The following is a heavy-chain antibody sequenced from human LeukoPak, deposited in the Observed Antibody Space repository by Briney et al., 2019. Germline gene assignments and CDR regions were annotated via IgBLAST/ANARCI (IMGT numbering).Heavy chain of an antibody. D-gene: IGHD3-9*01. J-gene: IGHJ4*02. CDR3: ATSQSLLTGDFDY. Sequence: GASVKVSCKVSGYTLTELSMHWVRQAPGKGLEWMGGFDPEDGETIYAQKFQGRVTVTEDTSTDTAYMELSSLRSEDTAVYYCATSQSLLTGDFDYWGQGTLVTVSS. CDR2: FDPEDGET. V-gene: IGHV1-24*01. CDR1: GYTLTELS.